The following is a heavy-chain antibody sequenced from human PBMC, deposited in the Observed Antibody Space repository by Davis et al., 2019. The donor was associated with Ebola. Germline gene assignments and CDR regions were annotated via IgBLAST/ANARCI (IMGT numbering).Heavy chain of an antibody. D-gene: IGHD3-10*01. CDR1: GYTFTGYY. CDR3: ARGGYGSGSS. V-gene: IGHV1-2*02. J-gene: IGHJ5*02. Sequence: ASVKVSCKASGYTFTGYYMHWVRQAPGQGLEWLGWINPNSGGTDYAQKFQGRVTMTRDTSINTAYMELRSLRSDDTAVYYCARGGYGSGSSWGQGTLVTVSS. CDR2: INPNSGGT.